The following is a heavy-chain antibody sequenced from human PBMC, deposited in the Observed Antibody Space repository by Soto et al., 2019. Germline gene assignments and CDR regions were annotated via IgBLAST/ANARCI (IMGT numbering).Heavy chain of an antibody. CDR3: ARDDGRGYSGYEHDY. D-gene: IGHD5-12*01. J-gene: IGHJ4*02. V-gene: IGHV3-7*05. Sequence: GGSLRLSCAASGFTFSSYWMSWVRQAPGKGLEWVANIKQDGSEKYYVDSVKGRFTISRDNAKNSLYLQMNSLRAEDTAVYYCARDDGRGYSGYEHDYWGQGTLVTVSS. CDR2: IKQDGSEK. CDR1: GFTFSSYW.